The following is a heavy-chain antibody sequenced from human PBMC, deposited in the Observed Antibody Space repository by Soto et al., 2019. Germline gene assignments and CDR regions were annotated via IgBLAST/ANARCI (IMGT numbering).Heavy chain of an antibody. CDR2: IYWDDDK. V-gene: IGHV2-5*02. CDR3: AYLPCSGGSCYWFSFSGMDV. Sequence: QITLKESGPTLVKPTQTLTLTCTFSGFSLSTSGVGVAWIRQPPGKALEWLALIYWDDDKRYRPSPESRLTITKDTSKYQVVLTMTNMDSVDTATYYCAYLPCSGGSCYWFSFSGMDVWGQGTTVTVSS. J-gene: IGHJ6*02. CDR1: GFSLSTSGVG. D-gene: IGHD2-15*01.